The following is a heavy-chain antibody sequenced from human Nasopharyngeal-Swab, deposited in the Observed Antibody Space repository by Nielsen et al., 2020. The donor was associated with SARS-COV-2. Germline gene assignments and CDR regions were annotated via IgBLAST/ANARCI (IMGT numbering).Heavy chain of an antibody. D-gene: IGHD4-17*01. CDR2: IYYSGST. Sequence: WIRQPPGKGLEWIGYIYYSGSTNYNPSLRSRVTISVDTSKNQFSLKLSSVTAADTAVYYCARGRDYGDYVDYFDYWGQGTPVTVSS. J-gene: IGHJ4*02. V-gene: IGHV4-59*01. CDR3: ARGRDYGDYVDYFDY.